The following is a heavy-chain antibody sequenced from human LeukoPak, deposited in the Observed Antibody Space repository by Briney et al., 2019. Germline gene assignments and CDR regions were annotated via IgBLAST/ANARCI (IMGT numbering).Heavy chain of an antibody. CDR1: GYTFTVYF. CDR3: AKIGSSHDFDH. CDR2: INPNSGAT. D-gene: IGHD1-26*01. J-gene: IGHJ4*02. Sequence: ASMKVSCKASGYTFTVYFIHWVRQAPGQGLEWMGLINPNSGATDYAQKFQGRVTMTRDTSISTAYMELSSLKSEDTAVYYCAKIGSSHDFDHWAQGT. V-gene: IGHV1-2*06.